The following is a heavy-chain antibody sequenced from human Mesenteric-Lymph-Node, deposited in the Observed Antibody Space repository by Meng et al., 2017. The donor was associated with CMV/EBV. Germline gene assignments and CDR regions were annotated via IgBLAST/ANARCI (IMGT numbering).Heavy chain of an antibody. CDR1: GYTFSGYN. CDR2: INPNSGGT. CDR3: ARDLERNYDFWSGYSARGADWFDP. V-gene: IGHV1-2*02. Sequence: ASVKVSCKASGYTFSGYNMHWVRQAPGQGLEWMGWINPNSGGTNYAQKFQGRVTMTTDTAISTAYLDLSGLRSDDTAVYYCARDLERNYDFWSGYSARGADWFDPWGQGTLVTVSS. D-gene: IGHD3-3*01. J-gene: IGHJ5*02.